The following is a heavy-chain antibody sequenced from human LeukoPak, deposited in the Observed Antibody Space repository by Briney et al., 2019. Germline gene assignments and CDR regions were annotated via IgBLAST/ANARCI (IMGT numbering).Heavy chain of an antibody. CDR3: AREVRIVVVPAASDAFDI. CDR1: GYTFTSYY. CDR2: INPSGGST. Sequence: ASVKVSCKASGYTFTSYYMHWMRQAPGQGLEWMGIINPSGGSTSYAQKFQGRVTMTRDTSTSTVYMELSSLRSEDTAVYYCAREVRIVVVPAASDAFDIWGQGTMVTVSS. V-gene: IGHV1-46*01. D-gene: IGHD2-2*01. J-gene: IGHJ3*02.